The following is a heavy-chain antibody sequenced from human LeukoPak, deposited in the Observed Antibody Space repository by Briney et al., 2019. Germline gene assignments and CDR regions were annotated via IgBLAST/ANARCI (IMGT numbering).Heavy chain of an antibody. V-gene: IGHV1-18*01. Sequence: ASVKVSCKASGYTFSNYGISWMRQAPGQGLEWMGWISTFNGNAKYAQNFQGRVTMTTDTSTSTAHMELKSLRSDDTAVYYCARGRYCSGGNCWAIYYYYMDVWGKGTTATVSS. CDR3: ARGRYCSGGNCWAIYYYYMDV. D-gene: IGHD2-15*01. CDR1: GYTFSNYG. J-gene: IGHJ6*03. CDR2: ISTFNGNA.